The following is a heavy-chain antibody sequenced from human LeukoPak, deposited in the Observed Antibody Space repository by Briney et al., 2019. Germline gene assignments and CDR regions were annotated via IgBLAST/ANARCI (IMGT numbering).Heavy chain of an antibody. CDR2: IYYNGNT. V-gene: IGHV4-59*01. D-gene: IGHD5-24*01. CDR3: ARDPGRWQQLGYFDY. Sequence: PSETLSLTCSVSDGSINSYYWNWIRRPPGKGLEWIGYIYYNGNTNYNPSLKSRVTISVDTSKNQFSLKLSSVTAADTAVYYCARDPGRWQQLGYFDYWGQGTLVTVSS. CDR1: DGSINSYY. J-gene: IGHJ4*02.